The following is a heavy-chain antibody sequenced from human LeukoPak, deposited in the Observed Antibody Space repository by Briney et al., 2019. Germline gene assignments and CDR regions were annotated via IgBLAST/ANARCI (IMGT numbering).Heavy chain of an antibody. CDR1: GGTFSSYA. D-gene: IGHD5-12*01. J-gene: IGHJ6*03. V-gene: IGHV1-69*13. Sequence: SVKVSCKASGGTFSSYAISWVRQAPGQGLEWMGGIIPIFGTANYAQKFQGRVTITADESTSTAYMELSSLRSEDPAVYYCARAITYYYYYYYMDVWGKGTTVTVSS. CDR2: IIPIFGTA. CDR3: ARAITYYYYYYYMDV.